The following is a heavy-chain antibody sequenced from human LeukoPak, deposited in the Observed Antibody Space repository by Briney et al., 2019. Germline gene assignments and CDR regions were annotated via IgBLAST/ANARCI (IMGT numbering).Heavy chain of an antibody. CDR2: IYYSGST. V-gene: IGHV4-59*08. J-gene: IGHJ4*02. CDR3: ARSAQDSSEYYFDY. D-gene: IGHD3-22*01. CDR1: GGSISSYY. Sequence: SETLSLTCTVSGGSISSYYWSWIRQPPGKGLERIGYIYYSGSTNYNPSLKSRVTISVDTSKNQFSLKLSSVTAADTAVYYCARSAQDSSEYYFDYWGQGTLVTVSS.